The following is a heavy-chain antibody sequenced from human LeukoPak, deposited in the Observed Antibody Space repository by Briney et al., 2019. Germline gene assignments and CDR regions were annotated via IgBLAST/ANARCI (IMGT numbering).Heavy chain of an antibody. J-gene: IGHJ6*03. D-gene: IGHD3-10*01. CDR3: VKDYYYGSGSYYFYYMDV. Sequence: GGSLRLSCAASGFTFSSYGMYWVRQAPGKGLEWVAFIRYDESNKYYADSVKGRFTISRDNCKNRVYLKMNSLRGEDTAVYYCVKDYYYGSGSYYFYYMDVWGKGTTVTISS. CDR2: IRYDESNK. CDR1: GFTFSSYG. V-gene: IGHV3-30*02.